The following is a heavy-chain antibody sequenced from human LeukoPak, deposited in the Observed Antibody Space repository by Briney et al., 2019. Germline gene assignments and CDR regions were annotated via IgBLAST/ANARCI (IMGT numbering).Heavy chain of an antibody. Sequence: SVTLSLTCTVSGGSISSYYWSWIRQPPGKGLEWIGYIYYSGSTNYNPSLKSRVTISVDTSKNQFSLKLSSVTAADTAVYYCARGIHTDTGYSSSCFDYWGQGTLVTVSS. CDR1: GGSISSYY. V-gene: IGHV4-59*01. CDR2: IYYSGST. CDR3: ARGIHTDTGYSSSCFDY. J-gene: IGHJ4*02. D-gene: IGHD6-13*01.